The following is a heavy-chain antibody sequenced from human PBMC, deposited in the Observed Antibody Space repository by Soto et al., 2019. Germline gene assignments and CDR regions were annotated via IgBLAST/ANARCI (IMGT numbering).Heavy chain of an antibody. CDR3: ARCGGSYFNWFDP. V-gene: IGHV5-51*01. CDR1: GYSFSTYW. CDR2: IYPDDSDT. D-gene: IGHD1-26*01. Sequence: EVQLVQSGAEVKKPGESLKISCKGSGYSFSTYWIAWVRQMPGKGLEWMGIIYPDDSDTRYSSSFQGQVIISADKSMHTAYLQWRSLKASDTAMYYCARCGGSYFNWFDPWGQGTLVTVSS. J-gene: IGHJ5*02.